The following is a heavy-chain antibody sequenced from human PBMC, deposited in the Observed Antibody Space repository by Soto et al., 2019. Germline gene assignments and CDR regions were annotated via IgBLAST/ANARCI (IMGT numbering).Heavy chain of an antibody. D-gene: IGHD3-10*01. CDR1: GFILNNAW. CDR2: IKTKTDGGTT. Sequence: EVQLVGSGGGLVKPGGSLRLSCTASGFILNNAWMNWVRQAPGKGLEWVGRIKTKTDGGTTDYAAPVKGRFTVSREDSKNTLYLQMSSLKTEDTAIYYCTSGAGSPAEHFDYWGQGALVTVSS. CDR3: TSGAGSPAEHFDY. J-gene: IGHJ4*02. V-gene: IGHV3-15*01.